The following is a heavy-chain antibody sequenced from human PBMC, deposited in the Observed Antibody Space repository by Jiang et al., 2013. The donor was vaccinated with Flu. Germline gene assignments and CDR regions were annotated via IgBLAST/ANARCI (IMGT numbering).Heavy chain of an antibody. D-gene: IGHD6-19*01. V-gene: IGHV1-2*02. J-gene: IGHJ4*02. Sequence: TFTGFYIHWVRQAPGQGLEWMGCINAKSGGTNYAQKFEGRVTVTRDTPLSTAYMELSRLRSDDAAVYYCAREIEVAGVRSFDYWGQGALVTVSS. CDR2: INAKSGGT. CDR1: TFTGFY. CDR3: AREIEVAGVRSFDY.